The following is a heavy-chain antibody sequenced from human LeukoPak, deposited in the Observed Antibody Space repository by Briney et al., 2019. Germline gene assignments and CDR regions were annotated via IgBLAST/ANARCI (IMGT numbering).Heavy chain of an antibody. D-gene: IGHD6-13*01. V-gene: IGHV3-30*02. CDR1: GFTFSSYS. J-gene: IGHJ6*02. Sequence: PGGSLRLSCAASGFTFSSYSMNWVRQAPGKGLEWVAFIRYDGSNKYYADSVKGRFTISRDNSKNTLYLQMNSLRAEDTAVYYCAKDLSVWYSSSWYGTYYGMDVWGQGTTVTVSS. CDR2: IRYDGSNK. CDR3: AKDLSVWYSSSWYGTYYGMDV.